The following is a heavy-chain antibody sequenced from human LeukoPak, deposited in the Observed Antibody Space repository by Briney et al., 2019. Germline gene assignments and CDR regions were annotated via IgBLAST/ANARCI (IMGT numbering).Heavy chain of an antibody. CDR3: ARYQRRVTIFGVVLDRVAFDI. CDR2: INHSGST. Sequence: PSETLSLTCAVYGGSFSGYYWIWIRQPPGKGLEWIGEINHSGSTNYNPSLKSRVTISVDTSKNQFSLKLSSVTAADTAVYYCARYQRRVTIFGVVLDRVAFDIWGQGTMVTVSS. J-gene: IGHJ3*02. CDR1: GGSFSGYY. V-gene: IGHV4-34*01. D-gene: IGHD3-3*01.